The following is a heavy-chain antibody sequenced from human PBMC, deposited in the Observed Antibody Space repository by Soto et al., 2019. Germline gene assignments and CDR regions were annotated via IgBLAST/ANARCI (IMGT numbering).Heavy chain of an antibody. J-gene: IGHJ6*02. Sequence: QVQLQESGPGLVKPSQTLSLTCTVSGGSVSSGGYYWSCIRQHPGKGLEWIAYIYYSGITYHNPSLKSRVTLLVDTAKNQVSLKLSSETAADTAVYYCARALSMGGGMDVWGQGTTITVTS. D-gene: IGHD3-3*02. CDR3: ARALSMGGGMDV. CDR1: GGSVSSGGYY. V-gene: IGHV4-31*03. CDR2: IYYSGIT.